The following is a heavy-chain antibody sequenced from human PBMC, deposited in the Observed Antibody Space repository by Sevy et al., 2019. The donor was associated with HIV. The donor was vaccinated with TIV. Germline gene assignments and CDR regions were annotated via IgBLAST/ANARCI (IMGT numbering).Heavy chain of an antibody. CDR1: AFTFSSYE. V-gene: IGHV3-48*03. J-gene: IGHJ6*02. D-gene: IGHD6-6*01. Sequence: GGSLRLSCAASAFTFSSYEMNWVRQAPGKGLEWVSYISSSGSTIYYADSVKGRFTISRDNAKNSLYLQMNSLRAEDTAVYYCALVNHKYYYYYGMDVWGQGTTVTVSS. CDR3: ALVNHKYYYYYGMDV. CDR2: ISSSGSTI.